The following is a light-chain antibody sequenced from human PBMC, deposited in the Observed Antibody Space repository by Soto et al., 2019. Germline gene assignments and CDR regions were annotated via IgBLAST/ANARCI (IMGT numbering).Light chain of an antibody. CDR2: GAS. Sequence: EIVLTQSPGTLSLSPGERATLSCRASQSVSSSYLAWYQPKPGQAPRLLIYGASTRATGIPDRFSGSGSGTDFTLTISRLEPEDVAVYYGQQYGSSPPFTFGPGTKVDIK. J-gene: IGKJ3*01. V-gene: IGKV3-20*01. CDR3: QQYGSSPPFT. CDR1: QSVSSSY.